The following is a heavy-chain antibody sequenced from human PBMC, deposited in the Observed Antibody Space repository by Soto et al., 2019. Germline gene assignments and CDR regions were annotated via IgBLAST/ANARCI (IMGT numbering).Heavy chain of an antibody. CDR3: ARARWYDAFDV. Sequence: SETLSLTCAASGFFISSGNYWGWIRKPPGKGVEWIGSIFHGGNTYYNPSLKSRVTISVDMSKNQFSLKLNSVTAADTAVYYCARARWYDAFDVWGQGTVVTVSS. CDR2: IFHGGNT. CDR1: GFFISSGNY. J-gene: IGHJ3*01. D-gene: IGHD2-15*01. V-gene: IGHV4-38-2*01.